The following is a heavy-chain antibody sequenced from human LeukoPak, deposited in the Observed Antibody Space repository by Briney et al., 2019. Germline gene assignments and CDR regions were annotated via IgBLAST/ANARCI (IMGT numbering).Heavy chain of an antibody. CDR3: ARASSGSYSDY. J-gene: IGHJ4*02. D-gene: IGHD1-26*01. CDR1: GFTFSSYW. CDR2: INTDGSST. V-gene: IGHV3-74*01. Sequence: GGSLRLSCAASGFTFSSYWMHWVRQAPGKGLVWVSRINTDGSSTSYADSVKGRFTISRDNAKNTLYLQMNSLRAEDTAVYYCARASSGSYSDYWGQGTLVTVSS.